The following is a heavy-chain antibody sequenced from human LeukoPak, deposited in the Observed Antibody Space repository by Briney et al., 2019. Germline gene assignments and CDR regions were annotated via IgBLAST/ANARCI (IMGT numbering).Heavy chain of an antibody. V-gene: IGHV4-34*01. Sequence: SETLSLTCAVYGGSFSGYYWSWIRQPPGKGLEWIGEINHSGSTNYNPSLKSRVTISVDTSKNQFSLKLSSVTAADTAVYYCARAGYSSGWYPRDWGQGTLVTVSS. J-gene: IGHJ4*02. CDR1: GGSFSGYY. CDR3: ARAGYSSGWYPRD. D-gene: IGHD6-19*01. CDR2: INHSGST.